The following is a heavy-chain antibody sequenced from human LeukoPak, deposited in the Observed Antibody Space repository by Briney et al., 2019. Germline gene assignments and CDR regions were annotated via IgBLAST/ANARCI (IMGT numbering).Heavy chain of an antibody. V-gene: IGHV1-2*02. J-gene: IGHJ3*02. Sequence: ASVKVSCKASGGTFSTYVISWVRQAPGQGLEWMGWINPNSGGTNYAQKFQGRVTMTRDTSISTAYMELSRLRSDDTAVYYCARDSTSAGDEALSLMYYDSSGYYLAAFDIWGQGTMVTVSS. CDR1: GGTFSTYV. D-gene: IGHD3-22*01. CDR2: INPNSGGT. CDR3: ARDSTSAGDEALSLMYYDSSGYYLAAFDI.